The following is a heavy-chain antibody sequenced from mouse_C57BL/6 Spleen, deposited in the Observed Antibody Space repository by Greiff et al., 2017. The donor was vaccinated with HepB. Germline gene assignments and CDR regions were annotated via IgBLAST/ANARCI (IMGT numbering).Heavy chain of an antibody. Sequence: VQLQQSGAELVRPGASVKLSCTASGFNIKDYYMHWVKQRPEQGLEWIGRIDPEDGDTEYAPKFQGKATMTADTSSNTAYLQLSSLTSEDTAVYYCTQTAQATGFAYWGQGTLVTVSA. CDR1: GFNIKDYY. J-gene: IGHJ3*01. D-gene: IGHD3-2*02. CDR3: TQTAQATGFAY. V-gene: IGHV14-1*01. CDR2: IDPEDGDT.